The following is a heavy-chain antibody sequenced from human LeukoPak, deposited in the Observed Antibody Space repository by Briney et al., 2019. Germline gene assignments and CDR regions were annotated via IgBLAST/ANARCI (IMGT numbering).Heavy chain of an antibody. V-gene: IGHV1-69*05. Sequence: PGQVLELMVGIIPIFGTPNYAQKFQGRATITTDESTSTAYMELSSLRSEDTAVYYCASLDYWGQGTLVTVSS. CDR2: IIPIFGTP. J-gene: IGHJ4*02. CDR3: ASLDY.